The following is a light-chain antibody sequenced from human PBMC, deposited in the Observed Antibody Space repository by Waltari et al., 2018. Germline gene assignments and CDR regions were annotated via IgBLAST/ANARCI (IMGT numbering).Light chain of an antibody. CDR1: QGIGTS. V-gene: IGKV1-NL1*01. CDR3: QQYYTTPYT. CDR2: TAS. J-gene: IGKJ2*01. Sequence: DIQVTQSPSSLSASVGSRVAITCRANQGIGTSLAWYQQSPGKAPRLLLYTASRLATGVPSRFSGSASGAAFTLTINNLQPEDFATYYCQQYYTTPYTFGLGTKLEIK.